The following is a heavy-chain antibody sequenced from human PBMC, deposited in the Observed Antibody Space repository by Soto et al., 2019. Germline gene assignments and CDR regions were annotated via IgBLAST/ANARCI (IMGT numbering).Heavy chain of an antibody. CDR3: VMTYSGTPARHYLDL. V-gene: IGHV3-15*01. CDR2: IKRRDYGGTL. Sequence: GGSLRLSCAVSGFTMNNAGMSWVRQAPGKGLEWVGRIKRRDYGGTLDYAAPVKRRFSISRDDSKNMLFLQMNSLKTEDTAVYFCVMTYSGTPARHYLDLWGQGTPVTVSS. D-gene: IGHD1-26*01. J-gene: IGHJ4*02. CDR1: GFTMNNAG.